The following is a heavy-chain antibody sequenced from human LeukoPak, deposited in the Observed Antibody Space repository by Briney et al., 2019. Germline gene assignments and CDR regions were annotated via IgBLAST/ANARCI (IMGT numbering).Heavy chain of an antibody. CDR2: ISSSSSTI. V-gene: IGHV3-48*01. CDR3: AKEYYDFWSGYPTDFDY. D-gene: IGHD3-3*01. CDR1: GFTFSSYS. J-gene: IGHJ4*02. Sequence: PGGSLRLSCAASGFTFSSYSMNWVRQAPGKGLEWVSYISSSSSTIYYADSVKGRFTISRDNAKNSLYLQMNSLRAEDTAVYYCAKEYYDFWSGYPTDFDYWGQGTLVTVSS.